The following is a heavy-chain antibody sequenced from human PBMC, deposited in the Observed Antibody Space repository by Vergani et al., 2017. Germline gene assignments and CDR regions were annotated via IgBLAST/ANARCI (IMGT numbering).Heavy chain of an antibody. V-gene: IGHV1-46*03. D-gene: IGHD2-8*02. CDR1: GYTFTAYY. J-gene: IGHJ4*02. CDR3: ATEPPHTGFFDY. Sequence: QVQLVQSGAEVGKPGASVKISCKASGYTFTAYYIHWVRQAPEQGLEWVGVISPDGFSTFYAQKFQGRVTITRDTSTSTVYVEVTSLRSDDTAVYYCATEPPHTGFFDYGVQGTLVTVSS. CDR2: ISPDGFST.